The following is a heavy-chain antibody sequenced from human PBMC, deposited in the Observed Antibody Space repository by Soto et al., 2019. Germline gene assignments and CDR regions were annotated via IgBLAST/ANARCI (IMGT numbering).Heavy chain of an antibody. Sequence: ASVKVSCKASGGTFSSYAISWVRQAPGQGLEWMGGIIPIFGTANYAQKLQGRVTITADESTSTAYMELSSLRSEDTAVYYCARDDASSSRARAFDIWGQGTMVTVSS. V-gene: IGHV1-69*13. CDR3: ARDDASSSRARAFDI. CDR2: IIPIFGTA. D-gene: IGHD2-2*01. CDR1: GGTFSSYA. J-gene: IGHJ3*02.